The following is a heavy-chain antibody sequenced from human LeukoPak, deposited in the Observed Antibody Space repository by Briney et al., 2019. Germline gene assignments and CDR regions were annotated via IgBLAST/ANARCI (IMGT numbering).Heavy chain of an antibody. J-gene: IGHJ4*02. CDR2: ISPSGSTM. V-gene: IGHV3-48*03. CDR3: ARDPRGPDY. Sequence: GRSLRLSCAVSGFTFSRYEMSWIRQAPGKGLEWISYISPSGSTMYYVDSVKGRFIISRDNAKDPLYPQMNSLRVEDTAVYYCARDPRGPDYWGQGTLVTVSS. CDR1: GFTFSRYE.